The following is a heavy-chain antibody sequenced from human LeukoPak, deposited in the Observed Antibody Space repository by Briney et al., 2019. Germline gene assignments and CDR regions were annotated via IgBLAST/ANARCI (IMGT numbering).Heavy chain of an antibody. CDR1: GFTFSGSA. V-gene: IGHV3-73*01. D-gene: IGHD1-20*01. J-gene: IGHJ6*02. CDR3: TRPLFDNWNLSGKDV. Sequence: PGGSLRLSCAASGFTFSGSAMHWVRQASGKGLEWVGRIRSKANSYATAYAASVKGRFTISRDDSKNTAYLQMNSLKTEDTAVYYCTRPLFDNWNLSGKDVWGQGTTVTVSS. CDR2: IRSKANSYAT.